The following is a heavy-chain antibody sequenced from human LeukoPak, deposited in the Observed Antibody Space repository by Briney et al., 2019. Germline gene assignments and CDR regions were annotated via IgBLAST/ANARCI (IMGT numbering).Heavy chain of an antibody. J-gene: IGHJ3*02. Sequence: SETLSLTCAVYGGSFSGYYWTWIRQPPGKGLEWIGEMNHSGSANYNPSLKSRVTISVDTSKNQCSLRLSSVTAADTAVYYCARGEMATIEDAFDIWGQGTMVTVSS. CDR3: ARGEMATIEDAFDI. V-gene: IGHV4-34*01. CDR2: MNHSGSA. D-gene: IGHD5-24*01. CDR1: GGSFSGYY.